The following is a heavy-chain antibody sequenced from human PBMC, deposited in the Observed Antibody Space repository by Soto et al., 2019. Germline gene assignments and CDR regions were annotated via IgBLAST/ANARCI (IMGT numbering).Heavy chain of an antibody. CDR1: GFTFSSYS. V-gene: IGHV3-21*01. CDR2: ISSSSSYI. D-gene: IGHD6-6*01. CDR3: ARDHGLSSYAFDI. Sequence: EVQLVESGGGLVKPGGSLRLSCAASGFTFSSYSMNWVRQAPGKGLEWVSSISSSSSYIYYADSVKDRFTISRDNAKKSLYLQMNSMKAEDTAVYYCARDHGLSSYAFDIWGQGTMVTVSS. J-gene: IGHJ3*02.